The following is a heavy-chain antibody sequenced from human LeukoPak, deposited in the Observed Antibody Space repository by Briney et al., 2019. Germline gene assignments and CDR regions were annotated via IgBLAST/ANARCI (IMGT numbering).Heavy chain of an antibody. CDR3: ARLGPSGQLFYYYYYYMDV. Sequence: NTGGSLRLSCAASGFTFSSYSMNWVRQAPGKGLEWVSSISSSSSYIYYADSVKGRFTISRDNAKNSLYLQMNSLRAEDTAVYYCARLGPSGQLFYYYYYYMDVWGKGTTVTISS. J-gene: IGHJ6*03. D-gene: IGHD1-1*01. CDR1: GFTFSSYS. V-gene: IGHV3-21*01. CDR2: ISSSSSYI.